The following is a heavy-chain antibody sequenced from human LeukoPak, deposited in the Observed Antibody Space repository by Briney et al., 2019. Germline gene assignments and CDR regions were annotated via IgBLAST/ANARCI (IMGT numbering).Heavy chain of an antibody. D-gene: IGHD6-6*01. Sequence: GGPLRLSCAASGFTFRNHWMHWFRQTPGEGLVWVSRISSDGSSTTYADSVKGRFTISRDNAKNTLYLQMNNLRAEDTAMYYCARDQRVTGRPDIDYWGQGTLVIASS. V-gene: IGHV3-74*03. J-gene: IGHJ4*02. CDR1: GFTFRNHW. CDR3: ARDQRVTGRPDIDY. CDR2: ISSDGSST.